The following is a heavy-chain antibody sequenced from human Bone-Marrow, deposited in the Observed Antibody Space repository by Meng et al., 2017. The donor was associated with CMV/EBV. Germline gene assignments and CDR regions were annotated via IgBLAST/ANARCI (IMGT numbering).Heavy chain of an antibody. CDR3: GGHL. J-gene: IGHJ4*02. D-gene: IGHD2-21*01. CDR2: IWYDDGNNK. V-gene: IGHV3-33*01. CDR1: GFTFSNYG. Sequence: GSLRLSCAASGFTFSNYGMHWVRRAPGKGLEWVAVIWYDDGNNKDYADSVKGRFTISRDNSESTVYLQMNSLKAEDTAVYYCGGHLWGQGTLVTVSS.